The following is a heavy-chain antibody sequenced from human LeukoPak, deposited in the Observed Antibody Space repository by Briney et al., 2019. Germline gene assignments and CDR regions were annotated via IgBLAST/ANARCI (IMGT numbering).Heavy chain of an antibody. J-gene: IGHJ4*02. CDR2: INHSGST. Sequence: SETLSLTCAVYGESFSGYYWSWIRPPPGKGLEWIGEINHSGSTNYNPSLKSRVTISVDTSKNQFSLKVSSVTAADTAVYYCARTRLWPTGTFDYWGQGTLVTVSS. CDR1: GESFSGYY. D-gene: IGHD5-18*01. CDR3: ARTRLWPTGTFDY. V-gene: IGHV4-34*01.